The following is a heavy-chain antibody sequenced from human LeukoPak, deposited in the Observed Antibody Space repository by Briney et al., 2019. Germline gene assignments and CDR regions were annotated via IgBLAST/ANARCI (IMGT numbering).Heavy chain of an antibody. CDR1: GFTFSSYG. V-gene: IGHV3-30*18. D-gene: IGHD4-11*01. Sequence: PGGSLRLSCAASGFTFSSYGMHWVRQAPGKGLEWVAVISYDGSNKYYADSVKGRFTISRDNSKNTLCLQMNSLRAVDTAVYYCAKVFMPYSNPRDNWFDPWGQGTLVTVSS. CDR2: ISYDGSNK. CDR3: AKVFMPYSNPRDNWFDP. J-gene: IGHJ5*02.